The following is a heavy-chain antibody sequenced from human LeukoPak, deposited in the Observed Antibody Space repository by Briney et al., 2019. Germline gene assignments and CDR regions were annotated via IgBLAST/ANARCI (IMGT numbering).Heavy chain of an antibody. V-gene: IGHV4-59*08. CDR1: GGSISSYY. CDR2: IYYSGST. Sequence: SETLSLTCTVSGGSISSYYWSWIRQPPGEGLEWIGYIYYSGSTNYNPSLKSRVTISVDTSKNQFSLKLSSVTAADTAVYYCARLVEGSGSFNWFDPWGQGTLVTVSS. D-gene: IGHD3-10*01. CDR3: ARLVEGSGSFNWFDP. J-gene: IGHJ5*02.